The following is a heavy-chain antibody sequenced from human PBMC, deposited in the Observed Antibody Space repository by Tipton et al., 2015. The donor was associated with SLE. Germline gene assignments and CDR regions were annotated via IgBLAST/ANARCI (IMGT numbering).Heavy chain of an antibody. V-gene: IGHV4-38-2*01. CDR2: MYPSGST. J-gene: IGHJ3*02. CDR1: GYSISSGYY. D-gene: IGHD4-17*01. Sequence: TLSLTCAVSGYSISSGYYWGWIRQPPEKGLEWIASMYPSGSTYYNPSLKSRVTISVDTSKNHFSLKLSSVTAADTAVYYCSRGDYGDYRDAFDIWGQVTLVTVSS. CDR3: SRGDYGDYRDAFDI.